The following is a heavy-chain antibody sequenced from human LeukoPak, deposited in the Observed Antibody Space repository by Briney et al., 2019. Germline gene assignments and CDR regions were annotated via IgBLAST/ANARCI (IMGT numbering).Heavy chain of an antibody. J-gene: IGHJ5*02. CDR2: MNAKNGDF. CDR1: GYTFTDYH. V-gene: IGHV1-2*02. D-gene: IGHD1-1*01. Sequence: GASVKVSCRASGYTFTDYHIHWVRQAPGQGLEWMAWMNAKNGDFNSAQKFQGRLTLTRDTSITTAYLELTRLKSDDTAVYYCARATPPYGTGTHNWFDPWGQGTLVTVSS. CDR3: ARATPPYGTGTHNWFDP.